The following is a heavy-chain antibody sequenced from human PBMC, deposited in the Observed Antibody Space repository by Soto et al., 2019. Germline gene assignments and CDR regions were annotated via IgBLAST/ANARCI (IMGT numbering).Heavy chain of an antibody. Sequence: QVQLVQSGAEVKKPGASVKVSCKASGYTFTSYGISWVRQAPGQGLEWMGWISAYNGNTNYAQNLQGRVTMTTDTSTSTAYMELRSLRSDDTAVYYCARVSNTDLYYYYYGMDVWGQGTTVTVSS. CDR1: GYTFTSYG. CDR3: ARVSNTDLYYYYYGMDV. D-gene: IGHD4-17*01. V-gene: IGHV1-18*01. J-gene: IGHJ6*02. CDR2: ISAYNGNT.